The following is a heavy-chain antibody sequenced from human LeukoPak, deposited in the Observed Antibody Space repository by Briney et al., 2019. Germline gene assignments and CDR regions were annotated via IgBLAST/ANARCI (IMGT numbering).Heavy chain of an antibody. Sequence: ASVKVSCKASGYTFTSYGISWVRQAPGQGLEWMGWISAYNGNTNYAQKLQGRVTMTTDTSTSTAYMELSSLRSEDTAVYYCAKALRGQQLALSYWGQGTLVTVSS. CDR1: GYTFTSYG. D-gene: IGHD6-13*01. V-gene: IGHV1-18*01. CDR2: ISAYNGNT. CDR3: AKALRGQQLALSY. J-gene: IGHJ4*02.